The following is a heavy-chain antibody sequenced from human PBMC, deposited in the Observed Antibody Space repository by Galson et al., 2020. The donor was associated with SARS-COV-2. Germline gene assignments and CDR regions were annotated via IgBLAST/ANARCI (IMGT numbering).Heavy chain of an antibody. Sequence: PGGTLRPPCAASGFSFSNSDMHWVRQSSGRGLEWVATIGTSADTFYADSVKGRFTVSRENAKNSFYLHMNSLRSGDTAVYYCVRGPYCSVTSCPIEDAFDVWDQGTMVIVSS. V-gene: IGHV3-13*01. CDR2: IGTSADT. CDR3: VRGPYCSVTSCPIEDAFDV. CDR1: GFSFSNSD. D-gene: IGHD2-2*01. J-gene: IGHJ3*01.